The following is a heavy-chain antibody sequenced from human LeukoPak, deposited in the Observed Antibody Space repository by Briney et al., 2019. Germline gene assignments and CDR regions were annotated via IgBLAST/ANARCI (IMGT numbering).Heavy chain of an antibody. CDR2: IKQDGSEK. Sequence: PGGSLRLSCAASGFTVSSNYMSWVRQAPGKGLEWVANIKQDGSEKYYVDSVTGRFTISRDNAKNSLYLQMNSLRAEDTAIYYCATRALAGSPLYFDYWGQGTLVTVSS. CDR1: GFTVSSNY. D-gene: IGHD6-19*01. V-gene: IGHV3-7*05. CDR3: ATRALAGSPLYFDY. J-gene: IGHJ4*02.